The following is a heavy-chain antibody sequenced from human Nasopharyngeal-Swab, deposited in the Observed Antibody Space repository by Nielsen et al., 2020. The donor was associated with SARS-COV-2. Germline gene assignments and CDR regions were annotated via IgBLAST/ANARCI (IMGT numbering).Heavy chain of an antibody. CDR2: IYPGDSNT. CDR3: ARPMRPTGHYYFGMDV. V-gene: IGHV5-51*01. Sequence: GESLKISCKGSGYSFTTYWIGWVRPVPGKGLEWMGIIYPGDSNTRYSTSFQGQVTISVDKYSSTTYLHWRSVSASNTAIYYGARPMRPTGHYYFGMDVWGQGTTVTVSS. CDR1: GYSFTTYW. J-gene: IGHJ6*02.